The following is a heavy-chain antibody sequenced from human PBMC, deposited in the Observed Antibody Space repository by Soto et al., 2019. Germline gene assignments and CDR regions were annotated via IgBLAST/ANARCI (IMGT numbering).Heavy chain of an antibody. V-gene: IGHV4-59*02. Sequence: QVQLQESGPGLVKPSETLSLTCTVSVGSVSGYYWSWIRQTPGKGLDWIGYSSYNGRTAYNPSLQGRVSISVDTSQAQSPLRPNSVTATYTAVYNCAKPEPQGQAAVWGQGKLVTVSA. CDR2: SSYNGRT. J-gene: IGHJ4*02. D-gene: IGHD2-15*01. CDR1: VGSVSGYY. CDR3: AKPEPQGQAAV.